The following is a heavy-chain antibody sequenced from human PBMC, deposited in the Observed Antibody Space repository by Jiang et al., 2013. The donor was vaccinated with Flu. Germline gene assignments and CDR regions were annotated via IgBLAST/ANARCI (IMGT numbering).Heavy chain of an antibody. CDR3: SRYGDHGMDH. D-gene: IGHD4-17*01. J-gene: IGHJ4*02. Sequence: DYSMTWFRQAPGKGLEWIGFIGNQVHGGREECAASVKGRFTITRDDSESLAYLQMYNLRTEDSARYYCSRYGDHGMDHWGQGTLVTVS. CDR2: IGNQVHGGRE. CDR1: DYS. V-gene: IGHV3-49*03.